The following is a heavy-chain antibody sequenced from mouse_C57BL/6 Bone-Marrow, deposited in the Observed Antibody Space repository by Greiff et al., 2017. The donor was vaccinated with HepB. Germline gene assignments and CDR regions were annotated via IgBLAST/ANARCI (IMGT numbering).Heavy chain of an antibody. D-gene: IGHD1-1*01. CDR3: ANYYYGSSCYAMYY. Sequence: QVQLQQPGAELVKPGASVKMSCKASGYTFTSYWITWVKQRPGQGLEWIGDIYPGSGSTNYNEKFKSKATLTVDTSSSTAYMQLSSLTSEDSAVYYCANYYYGSSCYAMYYWGQGTSVTVSS. V-gene: IGHV1-55*01. J-gene: IGHJ4*01. CDR2: IYPGSGST. CDR1: GYTFTSYW.